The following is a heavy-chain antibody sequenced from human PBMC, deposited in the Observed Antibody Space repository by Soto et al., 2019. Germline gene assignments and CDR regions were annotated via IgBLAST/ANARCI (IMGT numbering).Heavy chain of an antibody. CDR2: IYNSAST. V-gene: IGHV4-39*01. D-gene: IGHD2-15*01. Sequence: QLQMQESGPGLVKPSETLSLSCTVSGGSVNSTYYNWGWIRQPPGKGLEWIGSIYNSASTYYNPSLKGRVTISVDTSRNQFSLNLNSVTAADTAMSYCGRMLIAATPHRVVDFWGQGTLVTGSS. CDR1: GGSVNSTYYN. J-gene: IGHJ4*02. CDR3: GRMLIAATPHRVVDF.